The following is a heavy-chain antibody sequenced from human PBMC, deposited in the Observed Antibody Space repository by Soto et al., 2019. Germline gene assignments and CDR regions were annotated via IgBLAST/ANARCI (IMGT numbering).Heavy chain of an antibody. CDR1: GGSISTYY. CDR2: IYYNGRT. V-gene: IGHV4-59*01. J-gene: IGHJ4*02. CDR3: ARDGSGYDFWSGPYFFDY. D-gene: IGHD3-3*01. Sequence: QVQLQESGPGLVKPSETLSLTCTVSGGSISTYYWSWIRQPPGKGLERIGYIYYNGRTNYNPSLESRVTISLDTSKSQFSLKLSSVSAADTAVYYCARDGSGYDFWSGPYFFDYWGPGTLVTVSS.